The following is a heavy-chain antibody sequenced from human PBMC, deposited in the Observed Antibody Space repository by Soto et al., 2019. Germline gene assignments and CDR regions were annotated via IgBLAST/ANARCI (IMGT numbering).Heavy chain of an antibody. Sequence: GGSLRLSCAASGFTFSPYIMNWVRQAPGKGLEWVSSVSNNNNYIYYADSLKGRFTMSSDNAKNSLDLQMNSLRAEDTAVYYCVRGRGYSYGYFDYWGQGTLVTVSS. V-gene: IGHV3-21*01. CDR1: GFTFSPYI. J-gene: IGHJ4*02. D-gene: IGHD5-18*01. CDR2: VSNNNNYI. CDR3: VRGRGYSYGYFDY.